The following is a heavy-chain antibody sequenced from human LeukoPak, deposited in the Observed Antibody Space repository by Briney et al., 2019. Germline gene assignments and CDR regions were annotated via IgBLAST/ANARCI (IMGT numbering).Heavy chain of an antibody. J-gene: IGHJ4*02. D-gene: IGHD2-15*01. CDR3: ARHHRYCSGGSCYSRAKPFDY. CDR2: INHSGST. CDR1: GGSFSGYY. Sequence: PSETLSLTCAVYGGSFSGYYWSWIRQPPGKRLEWIGEINHSGSTNYNPSLKSRVTISVDTSKNQFSLKLSSLTAADTAVYYCARHHRYCSGGSCYSRAKPFDYWGQGTLVTVSS. V-gene: IGHV4-34*01.